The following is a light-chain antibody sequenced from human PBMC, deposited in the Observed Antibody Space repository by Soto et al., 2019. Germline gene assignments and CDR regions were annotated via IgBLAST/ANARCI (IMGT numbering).Light chain of an antibody. CDR2: KAS. V-gene: IGKV1-5*03. CDR3: QEYDDYSRGCT. Sequence: DIPMTQSPSTLSASVGDRVTISCRASQSIGTWVAWYQQKPGKVPNLLISKASTLQTGVPSRFRGGGSGTEFTLTISSRQPDDFATYYCQEYDDYSRGCTFGQGTNV. CDR1: QSIGTW. J-gene: IGKJ1*01.